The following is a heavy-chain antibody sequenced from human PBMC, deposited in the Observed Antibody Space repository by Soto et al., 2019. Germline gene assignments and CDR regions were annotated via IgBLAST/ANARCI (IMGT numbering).Heavy chain of an antibody. CDR2: IYYSGST. CDR1: GGSISSSSYY. D-gene: IGHD1-1*01. CDR3: ARRVITGTTAGFDY. V-gene: IGHV4-39*01. Sequence: QLQLQESGPRLVKPSETLSLTCTVSGGSISSSSYYWGWIRQPPGKGLEWIGSIYYSGSTYCNPSLKYRVSISLPPSKNQFSLKLSSVTVADTAVYYCARRVITGTTAGFDYWGQGTLVTVSS. J-gene: IGHJ4*02.